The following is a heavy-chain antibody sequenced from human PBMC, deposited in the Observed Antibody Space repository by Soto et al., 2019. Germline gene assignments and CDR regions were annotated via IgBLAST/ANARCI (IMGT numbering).Heavy chain of an antibody. D-gene: IGHD5-12*01. CDR1: GYTFTSYA. CDR3: ARDPASGYEGSLDY. Sequence: ASGKVSCKASGYTFTSYAMHWVRQAPGQRLEWMGWINAGNGNTKYSQKFQGRVTITRDTSASTAYMELSSLRSEDTAVYYCARDPASGYEGSLDYWGQGTLVTVSS. CDR2: INAGNGNT. J-gene: IGHJ4*02. V-gene: IGHV1-3*01.